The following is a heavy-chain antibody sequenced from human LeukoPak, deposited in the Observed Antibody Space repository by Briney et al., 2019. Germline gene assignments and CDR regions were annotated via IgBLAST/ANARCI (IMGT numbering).Heavy chain of an antibody. V-gene: IGHV3-11*04. CDR3: TRDPRHFDS. J-gene: IGHJ5*01. Sequence: GGSLRLSCAASGFTSSDSYMTWVRQAPGKGVEWVAYISGSGHDINYSDSVKGRFTISRDNAKNSLYLQMSSLRVEDTAVYYCTRDPRHFDSCGQGTLVTVSS. CDR1: GFTSSDSY. CDR2: ISGSGHDI. D-gene: IGHD6-6*01.